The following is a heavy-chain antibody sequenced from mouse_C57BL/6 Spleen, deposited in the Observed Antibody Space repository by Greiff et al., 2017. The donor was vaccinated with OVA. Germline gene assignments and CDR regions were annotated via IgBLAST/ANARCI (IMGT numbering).Heavy chain of an antibody. D-gene: IGHD1-1*01. CDR1: GFTFSDYG. Sequence: EVMLVESGGGLVKPGGSLKLSCAASGFTFSDYGMHWVRQAPEKGLEWVAYISSGSSTIYYADPVKGRFTISRDNAKNTLFLQMTSLRSEDAAMYCCARTTVVALDYWGQGTTLTVSS. V-gene: IGHV5-17*01. CDR2: ISSGSSTI. J-gene: IGHJ2*01. CDR3: ARTTVVALDY.